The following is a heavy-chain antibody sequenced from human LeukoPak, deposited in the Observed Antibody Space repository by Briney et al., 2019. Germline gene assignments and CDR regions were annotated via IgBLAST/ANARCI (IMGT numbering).Heavy chain of an antibody. V-gene: IGHV4-61*02. D-gene: IGHD5-12*01. CDR2: IYTSGST. CDR3: ARSRQSGYDFRGTVYYFDY. J-gene: IGHJ4*02. CDR1: GGSISSSSYY. Sequence: NPSETLSLTCTVSGGSISSSSYYWSWIRQPAGKGLEWIGRIYTSGSTNYNPSLKSRVTISADTSKNQFSLKLSSVTAADTAVYYCARSRQSGYDFRGTVYYFDYRGQGTLVTVSS.